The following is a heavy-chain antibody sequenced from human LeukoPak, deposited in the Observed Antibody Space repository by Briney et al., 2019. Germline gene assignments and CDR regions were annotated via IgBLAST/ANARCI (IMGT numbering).Heavy chain of an antibody. D-gene: IGHD5-18*01. CDR2: INHSGST. Sequence: SETLSLTCAVYGGSFSGYYWSWIRQPPGKGLEWIGEINHSGSTNYNPSLKSRVTISVDTSKNQFSLKLSSVTAADTAVYYRARGPYRKYSYGYRPWYFDLWGRGTLVTVSS. CDR1: GGSFSGYY. CDR3: ARGPYRKYSYGYRPWYFDL. J-gene: IGHJ2*01. V-gene: IGHV4-34*01.